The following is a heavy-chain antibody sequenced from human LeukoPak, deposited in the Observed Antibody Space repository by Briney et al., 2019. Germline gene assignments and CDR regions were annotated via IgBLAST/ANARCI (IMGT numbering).Heavy chain of an antibody. Sequence: GGSLRLSCAASGFTFSSYWMSWVRQAPGKGLEWVANIKHDGSGKYYVDSVKGRFTISRDNSKNTLYLEMDSLRDEDTAVYYCTKRGRDWGPFDYWGQGTLVTVSS. D-gene: IGHD7-27*01. V-gene: IGHV3-7*03. CDR2: IKHDGSGK. J-gene: IGHJ4*02. CDR3: TKRGRDWGPFDY. CDR1: GFTFSSYW.